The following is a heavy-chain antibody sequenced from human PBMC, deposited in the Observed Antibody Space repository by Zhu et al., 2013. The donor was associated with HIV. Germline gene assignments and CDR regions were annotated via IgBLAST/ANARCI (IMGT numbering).Heavy chain of an antibody. V-gene: IGHV1-18*01. D-gene: IGHD3-9*01. Sequence: QVQLVQSGAEVKKPGASVKVSCKASGYTFTSYGISWVRQAPGQGLEWMGWISAYNGNTNYAQKLQGRVTMTTDTSTSTAYMELRSLRSDDTAVYYCARDACSVLTGYSKYYGMDVWGQGTTVTVSS. CDR2: ISAYNGNT. CDR3: ARDACSVLTGYSKYYGMDV. CDR1: GYTFTSYG. J-gene: IGHJ6*02.